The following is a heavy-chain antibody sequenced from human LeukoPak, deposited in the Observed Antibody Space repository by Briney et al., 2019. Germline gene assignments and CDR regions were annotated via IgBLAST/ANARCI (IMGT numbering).Heavy chain of an antibody. J-gene: IGHJ4*02. Sequence: SETLSLTCAASGGSISSENWWSWVRQPPGKGLEWIGEIHRSGSTNYNPSLKSRVTISVDKSKNQFSLKLSSVTAADTAVYYCARRGYYDSTGYYNYWGQGTLVTVSS. CDR1: GGSISSENW. CDR2: IHRSGST. D-gene: IGHD3-22*01. V-gene: IGHV4-4*02. CDR3: ARRGYYDSTGYYNY.